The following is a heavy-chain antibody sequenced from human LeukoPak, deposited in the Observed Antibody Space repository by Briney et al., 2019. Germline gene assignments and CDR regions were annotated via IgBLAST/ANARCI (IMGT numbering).Heavy chain of an antibody. CDR1: GFTFTSTS. V-gene: IGHV3-48*01. CDR3: AEAHGAFDI. Sequence: GGSLRLSCAASGFTFTSTSMNWVRQAPGKGLEWISYISSSSRTVHYADSVKGRFTISRDNAKNSLYLQMNSLRAEDTAVYYCAEAHGAFDIWGQGTMVTVSS. J-gene: IGHJ3*02. CDR2: ISSSSRTV.